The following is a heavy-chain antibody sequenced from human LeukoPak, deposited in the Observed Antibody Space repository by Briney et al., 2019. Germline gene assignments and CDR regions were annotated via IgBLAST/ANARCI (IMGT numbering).Heavy chain of an antibody. CDR2: IYTSGST. V-gene: IGHV4-61*02. J-gene: IGHJ5*02. D-gene: IGHD1-26*01. CDR3: AGVEWELRHWFDP. Sequence: SQTLSLTCTVSGGSISSGNYYWSWIRQPAGKGLEWIGRIYTSGSTNYNPSLKSRVTISVDTSKNQFSLKLSSVTAADTALYYCAGVEWELRHWFDPWGQGTLVTVSS. CDR1: GGSISSGNYY.